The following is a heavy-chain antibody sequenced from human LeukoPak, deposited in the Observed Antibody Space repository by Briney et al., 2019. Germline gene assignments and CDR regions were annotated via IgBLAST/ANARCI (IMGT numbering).Heavy chain of an antibody. D-gene: IGHD2-2*01. V-gene: IGHV1-2*02. CDR3: ARGSAFAGSGCSSATCYPFGY. CDR1: GYTFTVCY. CDR2: INPNSGGT. Sequence: ASVKVSCKSSGYTFTVCYMHWLRQAPGQGLELMGWINPNSGGTGYSQNSQGRVTMHRDTSIDTAYMALSGLRYDDTAVYSCARGSAFAGSGCSSATCYPFGYWGQGTLVTVSS. J-gene: IGHJ4*02.